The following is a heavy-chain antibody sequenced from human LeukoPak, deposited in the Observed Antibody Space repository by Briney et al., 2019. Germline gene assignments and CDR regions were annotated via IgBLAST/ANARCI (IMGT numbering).Heavy chain of an antibody. CDR3: AKCGELYPDY. Sequence: SGGSLRLSCAASGFTFSSYSMNWVRQAPGKGLEWVSAISGSGGSTYYADSVKGRFTISRDNSKNTLYLQMNSLRAEDTAVYYCAKCGELYPDYWGQGTLVTVPS. D-gene: IGHD1-7*01. V-gene: IGHV3-23*01. CDR1: GFTFSSYS. CDR2: ISGSGGST. J-gene: IGHJ4*02.